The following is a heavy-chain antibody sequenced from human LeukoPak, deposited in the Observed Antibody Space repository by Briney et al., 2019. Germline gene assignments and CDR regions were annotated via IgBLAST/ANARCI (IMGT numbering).Heavy chain of an antibody. CDR2: IYYSGST. D-gene: IGHD5-12*01. Sequence: PSETLSLTCTVSGGSISSYYWSWIRQPPGKGLEWIGYIYYSGSTNYNPSLKSRVTISVDTSKNQFSLKLSSVTAADTAIYYCARHSRSAYTGYENAFDIWGQGTMVTVSS. V-gene: IGHV4-59*01. J-gene: IGHJ3*02. CDR3: ARHSRSAYTGYENAFDI. CDR1: GGSISSYY.